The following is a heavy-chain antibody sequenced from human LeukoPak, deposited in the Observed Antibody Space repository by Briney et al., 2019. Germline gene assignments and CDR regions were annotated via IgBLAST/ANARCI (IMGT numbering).Heavy chain of an antibody. Sequence: GGSLRLSCAASGFTFNSYWMNWVRQAPGKGLEWVANIKQDGSEKYYVDSVKGRFTISRDNAENSLYLQMNSLRAEDTAVYYCATSRTFDYWGQGTLVTVSS. V-gene: IGHV3-7*01. D-gene: IGHD1-7*01. CDR3: ATSRTFDY. CDR2: IKQDGSEK. J-gene: IGHJ4*02. CDR1: GFTFNSYW.